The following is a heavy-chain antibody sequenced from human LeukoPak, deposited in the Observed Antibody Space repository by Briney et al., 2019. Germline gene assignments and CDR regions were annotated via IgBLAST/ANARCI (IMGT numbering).Heavy chain of an antibody. Sequence: SSVKVSCKASGGTFSSYAISWVRQAPGQGLEWMGWINPNSGGTNYAQKFQGRVTMTRDASISTAYMELSRLRSDDTAVYYCAREGDPGQYWGQGTLVTVSS. CDR2: INPNSGGT. CDR3: AREGDPGQY. D-gene: IGHD1-1*01. V-gene: IGHV1-2*02. J-gene: IGHJ4*02. CDR1: GGTFSSYA.